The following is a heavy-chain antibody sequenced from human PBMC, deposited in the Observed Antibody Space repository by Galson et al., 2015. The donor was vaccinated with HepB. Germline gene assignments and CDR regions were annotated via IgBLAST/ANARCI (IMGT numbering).Heavy chain of an antibody. CDR1: GDSVSSKSVA. V-gene: IGHV6-1*01. Sequence: CAISGDSVSSKSVAWNWIRQSPSRGLEWLGRTYYRSEWYYDYAVSVQSRITINPDTSKNQFSLQLNSVTPEDTVVYYCAREFRSAVDYWGQGTLVTVSS. CDR3: AREFRSAVDY. CDR2: TYYRSEWYY. D-gene: IGHD3-10*01. J-gene: IGHJ4*02.